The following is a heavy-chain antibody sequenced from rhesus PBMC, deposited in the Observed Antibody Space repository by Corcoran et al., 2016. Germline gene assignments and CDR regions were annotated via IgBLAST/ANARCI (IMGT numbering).Heavy chain of an antibody. CDR3: AKDWILNV. CDR2: MRSGGDNT. V-gene: IGHV3S5*01. CDR1: GFTFSNSG. J-gene: IGHJ5-2*02. D-gene: IGHD3-3*01. Sequence: EVHLVESGGGLVQPGGSLRLSCAASGFTFSNSGLSWVRQAPGKGVDGVTHMRSGGDNTYYADSVKDRFTISRDNSKNTLSLQLDSLRAEDTAVYYCAKDWILNVWGRGVLVTVSS.